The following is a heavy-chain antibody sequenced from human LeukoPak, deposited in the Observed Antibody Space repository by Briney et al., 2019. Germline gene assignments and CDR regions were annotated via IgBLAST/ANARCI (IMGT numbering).Heavy chain of an antibody. CDR1: GFTFSSYG. Sequence: GGSLRLSCAASGFTFSSYGMHGVRQAPGKGLEWVAFIRYDGSNKYYADSVKGRFTISRDNAKNSLYLQMNSLRAEDTAVYYCARASSGWADYYYYYYMDVWGKGTTVTVSS. CDR2: IRYDGSNK. D-gene: IGHD6-19*01. V-gene: IGHV3-30*02. J-gene: IGHJ6*03. CDR3: ARASSGWADYYYYYYMDV.